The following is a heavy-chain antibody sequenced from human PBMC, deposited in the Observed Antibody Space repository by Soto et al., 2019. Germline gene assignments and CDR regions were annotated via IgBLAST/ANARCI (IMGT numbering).Heavy chain of an antibody. Sequence: PSETLSLTCTVSGGSISSGDYYWSWIRQPPGKGLEWIGSIYYSGSTYYNPSLKSRVTISVDTSKNQFSLKLSSVTAADTAVYYCARQAGYYGSGSYYTEIYYYYYYGMDVWGQGTTVPVSS. J-gene: IGHJ6*02. CDR1: GGSISSGDYY. CDR2: IYYSGST. D-gene: IGHD3-10*01. CDR3: ARQAGYYGSGSYYTEIYYYYYYGMDV. V-gene: IGHV4-39*01.